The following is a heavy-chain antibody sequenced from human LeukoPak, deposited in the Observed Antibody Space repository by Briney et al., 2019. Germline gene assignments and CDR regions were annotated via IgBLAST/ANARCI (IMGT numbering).Heavy chain of an antibody. CDR3: ARVQAAEDY. V-gene: IGHV3-7*01. CDR2: IKQDGSEK. CDR1: GFTFGSYW. Sequence: PGGSLRLSXAASGFTFGSYWMSWVRQTPGKGLEWVANIKQDGSEKYYVDSVKGRFTISRDNAKNSLYLQMNSLRAEDTAVYYCARVQAAEDYWGQGTLVTVSS. J-gene: IGHJ4*02. D-gene: IGHD6-13*01.